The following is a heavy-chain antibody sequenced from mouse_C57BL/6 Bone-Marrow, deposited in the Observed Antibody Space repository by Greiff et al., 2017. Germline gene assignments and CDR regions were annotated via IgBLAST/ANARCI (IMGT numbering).Heavy chain of an antibody. V-gene: IGHV1-76*01. Sequence: QVQLKESGAELVRPGASVKLSCKASGYTFTDYYINWVKQRPGQGLEWIARIYPGSGNTYYNEKFKGKATLTAEKSSSTAYMQLSSLTAEDSAVYCCARCGAMDYGGQGTAVTVTA. CDR2: IYPGSGNT. CDR1: GYTFTDYY. CDR3: ARCGAMDY. J-gene: IGHJ4*01.